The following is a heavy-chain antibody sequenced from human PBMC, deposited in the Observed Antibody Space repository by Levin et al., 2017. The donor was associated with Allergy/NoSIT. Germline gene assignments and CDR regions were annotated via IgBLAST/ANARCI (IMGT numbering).Heavy chain of an antibody. CDR2: IYHSGST. CDR1: GGSISSGGYY. D-gene: IGHD3-10*01. Sequence: SETLSLTCTVSGGSISSGGYYWSWIRQHPGKGLEWIGNIYHSGSTHYNPSLRSRVIILVDTSRNQFSLKLSSVTAADTAVYYCARARGSGSYYRGLDYWGQGTLVTVSS. V-gene: IGHV4-31*03. CDR3: ARARGSGSYYRGLDY. J-gene: IGHJ4*02.